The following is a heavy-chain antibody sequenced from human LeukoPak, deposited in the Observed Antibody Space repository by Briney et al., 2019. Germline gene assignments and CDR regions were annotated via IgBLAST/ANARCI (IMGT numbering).Heavy chain of an antibody. J-gene: IGHJ4*02. V-gene: IGHV3-11*01. Sequence: GGSLRLSCAASGFALSDYYMTWIRQAPGKGLEWASYVSNGGGNTIFYADSVKGRFTVFRDYAKNSLYLQMNSLRAEDTAVYYCARDKSNKGHDCWGQGTLVTVSP. CDR2: VSNGGGNTI. CDR1: GFALSDYY. CDR3: ARDKSNKGHDC.